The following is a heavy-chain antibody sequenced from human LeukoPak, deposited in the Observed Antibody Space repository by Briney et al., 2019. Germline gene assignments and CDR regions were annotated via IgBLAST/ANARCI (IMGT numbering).Heavy chain of an antibody. D-gene: IGHD3-3*01. J-gene: IGHJ4*02. Sequence: GGSLRLSCVASGFTFSSYWMHWVRQAPGKGLVWVSRINTDGSSTSYADSVKGRFTISRDNAKNTLYLQMNSLRAEDTAVYYCARDRNDFWSGPYYFDYWGQGTLVTVSS. V-gene: IGHV3-74*01. CDR3: ARDRNDFWSGPYYFDY. CDR2: INTDGSST. CDR1: GFTFSSYW.